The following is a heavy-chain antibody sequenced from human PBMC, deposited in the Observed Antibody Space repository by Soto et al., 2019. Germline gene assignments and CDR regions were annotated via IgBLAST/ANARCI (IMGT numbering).Heavy chain of an antibody. J-gene: IGHJ4*02. CDR1: GGSFSGYY. CDR2: INHSGST. Sequence: QVQLQQWGAGLLKPSETLSLTCAVYGGSFSGYYWSWIRQPPGKGLEWIGEINHSGSTNYNPSLKSRVTISVDTSKNQFSLKLSSVTAADTAVYYCARGRSYYYGSGSPHLDYWGQGTLVTVSS. CDR3: ARGRSYYYGSGSPHLDY. D-gene: IGHD3-10*01. V-gene: IGHV4-34*01.